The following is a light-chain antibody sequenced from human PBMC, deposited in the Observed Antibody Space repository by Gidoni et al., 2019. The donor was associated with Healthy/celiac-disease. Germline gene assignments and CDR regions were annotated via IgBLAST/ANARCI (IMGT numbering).Light chain of an antibody. CDR1: QSISSY. J-gene: IGKJ2*01. V-gene: IGKV1-39*01. CDR3: QQSYSTPYN. CDR2: AAS. Sequence: DIQMTQSPSSLSASLGDRVTITCRASQSISSYLNWYQQKPGKAPKLLIYAASSLQSGVPSRFSGSGSGTDFTLTISSLQPEDFATYYCQQSYSTPYNFGQGTKLEIK.